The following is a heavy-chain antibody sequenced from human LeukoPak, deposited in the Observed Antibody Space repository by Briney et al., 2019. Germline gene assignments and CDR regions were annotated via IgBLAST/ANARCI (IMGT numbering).Heavy chain of an antibody. Sequence: GESLKISCKGSGYSFTSYWIGWVRQMPGKGLEWMGIIYPGDSDTRYSPSFQGQVTISADKSISTAYLQWSSLKASDTAMYYCATRRRGSGSYPYYFDYCGQGTLVTVSS. V-gene: IGHV5-51*01. CDR2: IYPGDSDT. CDR3: ATRRRGSGSYPYYFDY. CDR1: GYSFTSYW. J-gene: IGHJ4*02. D-gene: IGHD1-26*01.